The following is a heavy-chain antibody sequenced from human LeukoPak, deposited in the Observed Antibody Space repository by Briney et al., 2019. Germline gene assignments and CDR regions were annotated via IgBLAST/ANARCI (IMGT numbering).Heavy chain of an antibody. CDR2: ISWNSGSI. V-gene: IGHV3-9*03. D-gene: IGHD2-2*01. Sequence: GGSLRLSCAASGFTFDDYAMHWVRHAPGKGLEWVSGISWNSGSIGYADSVKGRFTISRDNAKNSLYLQMNSLRAEDMALYYCAKGYCSSTSCLFDYWGQGALVTVPS. CDR1: GFTFDDYA. J-gene: IGHJ4*02. CDR3: AKGYCSSTSCLFDY.